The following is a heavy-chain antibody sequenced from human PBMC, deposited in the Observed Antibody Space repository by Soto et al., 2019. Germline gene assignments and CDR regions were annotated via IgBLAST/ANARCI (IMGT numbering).Heavy chain of an antibody. Sequence: QVRLQESGPGLVKPSETLSLTCSVSGGSFSSYYWNWIRQPPGKGLEWIGYIYYSGSTSYNPSLKVRGPLSLATSKNQFPLGRGSLTAADRAVYYGAGGGGDWLPYFDHWGQGNLVTVSS. J-gene: IGHJ4*02. CDR1: GGSFSSYY. CDR2: IYYSGST. D-gene: IGHD3-9*01. CDR3: AGGGGDWLPYFDH. V-gene: IGHV4-59*01.